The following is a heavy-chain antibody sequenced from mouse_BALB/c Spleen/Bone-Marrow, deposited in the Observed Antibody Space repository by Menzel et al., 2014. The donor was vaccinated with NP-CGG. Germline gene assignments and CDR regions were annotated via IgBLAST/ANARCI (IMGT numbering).Heavy chain of an antibody. J-gene: IGHJ1*01. Sequence: QVQLQQSGAELVKPGASVKLSCRVSGYTFTNYFVYWVKQRPGQGLERIGEINPSNDTPNFNEKFKSKATLTVDKSSSTAYMQLSSLTSEDSAVYYCTRSGYYGYGWYFDVWGAGTTVTVPS. CDR1: GYTFTNYF. CDR2: INPSNDTP. CDR3: TRSGYYGYGWYFDV. D-gene: IGHD1-2*01. V-gene: IGHV1S81*02.